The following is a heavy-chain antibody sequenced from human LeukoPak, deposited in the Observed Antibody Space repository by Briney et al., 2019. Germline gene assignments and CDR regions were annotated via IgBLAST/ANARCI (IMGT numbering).Heavy chain of an antibody. V-gene: IGHV3-11*01. Sequence: GGSLRLSCVASGFTFSDFCMSWIRQAPGKGLEWVSYISGTGNTIYYPDSMKGRFTISRDNAKNSLYLHINSLRVEDTGVYYCARDLDTGGYMGANGYWGKGTLVSVSA. D-gene: IGHD2-8*02. J-gene: IGHJ4*02. CDR3: ARDLDTGGYMGANGY. CDR2: ISGTGNTI. CDR1: GFTFSDFC.